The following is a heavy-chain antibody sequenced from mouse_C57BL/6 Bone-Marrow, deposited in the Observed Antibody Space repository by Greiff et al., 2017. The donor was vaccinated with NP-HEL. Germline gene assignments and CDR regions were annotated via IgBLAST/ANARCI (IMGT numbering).Heavy chain of an antibody. CDR2: INPSSGYT. CDR3: ARAGDGYYLAWFAY. V-gene: IGHV1-7*01. D-gene: IGHD2-3*01. J-gene: IGHJ3*01. Sequence: VQLQQSGAELAKPGASVKLSCKASGYTFTTSWMHWVKQRPGQGLEWIGYINPSSGYTKYNQNFKDKATLTADKSSSTAYMQLSSLTYEDSAVYYCARAGDGYYLAWFAYWGQGTLVTVSA. CDR1: GYTFTTSW.